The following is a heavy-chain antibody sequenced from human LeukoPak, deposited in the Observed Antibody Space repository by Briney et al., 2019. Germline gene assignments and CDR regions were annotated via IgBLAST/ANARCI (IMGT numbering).Heavy chain of an antibody. J-gene: IGHJ4*02. CDR1: GFTFEDYA. Sequence: GGSLRLSCAASGFTFEDYAMYWVRQAPGKGLEWVSGISWNSGNVGYADSVKGRFTISRDNAMNSLYLQMNGLRTEDTALYYCAKGVVGATAQIDFWGQGTLVTVSS. CDR3: AKGVVGATAQIDF. V-gene: IGHV3-9*01. D-gene: IGHD1-26*01. CDR2: ISWNSGNV.